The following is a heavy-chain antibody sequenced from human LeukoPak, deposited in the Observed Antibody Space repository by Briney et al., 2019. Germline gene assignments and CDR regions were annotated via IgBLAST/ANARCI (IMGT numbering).Heavy chain of an antibody. V-gene: IGHV7-4-1*02. CDR3: ARIVVVPAAIFGWFDP. D-gene: IGHD2-2*01. CDR2: INTNTGNP. J-gene: IGHJ5*02. Sequence: ASVKVSCKASGYTFTSYAMNWVRRAPGQGLEWMGWINTNTGNPTYAQGFTGRFVFSLDTSVSTAYLQISSLKAEDTAVYYCARIVVVPAAIFGWFDPWGQGTLVTVSS. CDR1: GYTFTSYA.